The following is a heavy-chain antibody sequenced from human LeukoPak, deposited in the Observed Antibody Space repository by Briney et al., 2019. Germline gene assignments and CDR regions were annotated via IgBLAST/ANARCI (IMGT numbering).Heavy chain of an antibody. D-gene: IGHD2/OR15-2a*01. Sequence: PSETLSLTCTVSGGSISSSSYYWGWSRQPPGKGLEWIGSVYYSGSTYYNPSLKSRVTISVDTSKNQFSLKLSSVTAADTAVYYCARNSRGPPYYYGMDVWGQGTTVTVSS. CDR3: ARNSRGPPYYYGMDV. J-gene: IGHJ6*02. CDR1: GGSISSSSYY. CDR2: VYYSGST. V-gene: IGHV4-39*01.